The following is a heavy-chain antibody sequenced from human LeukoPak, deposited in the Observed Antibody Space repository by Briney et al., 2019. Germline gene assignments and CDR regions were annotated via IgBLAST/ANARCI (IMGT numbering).Heavy chain of an antibody. CDR3: ARATKVSYFDY. D-gene: IGHD3-10*01. J-gene: IGHJ4*02. CDR1: GFTFGSHA. V-gene: IGHV3-23*01. Sequence: GGSLRLSCAASGFTFGSHAMSWVRQAPGMGLEWVSAVSGSGGNTYYADSVKGRFTISRDNSKNTLYLQMTSLRAEDTAVYYCARATKVSYFDYWGQGTLVTVSS. CDR2: VSGSGGNT.